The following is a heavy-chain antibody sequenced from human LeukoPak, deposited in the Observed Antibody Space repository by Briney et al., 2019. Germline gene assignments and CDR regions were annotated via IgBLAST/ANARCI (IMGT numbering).Heavy chain of an antibody. J-gene: IGHJ6*02. CDR2: ISGNGGNT. V-gene: IGHV3-23*01. CDR3: AKAPGYSSYRRYGMDV. CDR1: GFTFSSYA. Sequence: GGSLRLSCAASGFTFSSYAMSWVRQAPGKALEWVSAISGNGGNTYYADSVKGRFTISRDNSMNTPFLQINSLRAEETDVYYCAKAPGYSSYRRYGMDVWGQGTTVTVSS. D-gene: IGHD4-11*01.